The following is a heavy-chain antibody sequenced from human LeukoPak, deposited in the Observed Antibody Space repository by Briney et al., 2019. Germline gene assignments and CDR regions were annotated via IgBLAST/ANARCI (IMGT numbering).Heavy chain of an antibody. Sequence: SETLSLTCAVYGGSFSGYYWSWIRQPPGKGLEWIGEINHSGSTNYNPSLKSQVTISVDTSKNQFSLKLSSVTAADTAVYYCARGYPYYYDSRGYYYDAFDIWGQGTMVTVSS. CDR1: GGSFSGYY. CDR2: INHSGST. D-gene: IGHD3-22*01. V-gene: IGHV4-34*01. CDR3: ARGYPYYYDSRGYYYDAFDI. J-gene: IGHJ3*02.